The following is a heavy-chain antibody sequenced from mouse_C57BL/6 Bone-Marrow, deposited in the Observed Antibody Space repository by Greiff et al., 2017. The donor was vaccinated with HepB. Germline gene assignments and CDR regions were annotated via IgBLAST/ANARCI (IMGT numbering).Heavy chain of an antibody. D-gene: IGHD2-2*01. CDR2: IDPETGGT. J-gene: IGHJ4*01. CDR1: GYTFTDYE. V-gene: IGHV1-15*01. CDR3: TSPYGYDVDYAMDY. Sequence: QVQLQQSGAELVRPGASVTLSCKASGYTFTDYEMHWVKQTPVHGLEWIGAIDPETGGTAYNQKFKGKAILTADKSSSTAYMELRSLTSEDSAVYYCTSPYGYDVDYAMDYWGQGTSVTVSS.